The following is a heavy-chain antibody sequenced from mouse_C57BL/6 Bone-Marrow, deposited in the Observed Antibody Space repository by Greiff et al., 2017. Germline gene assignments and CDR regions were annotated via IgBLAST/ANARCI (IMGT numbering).Heavy chain of an antibody. CDR1: GYTFTSYW. CDR3: ARERDSNYPAWFAY. Sequence: QVQLQQSGAELVMPGASVKLSCKASGYTFTSYWMHWVKQRPGQGLEWIGEIDPSDSYTNYNQKFKGKSTLTVDKSSSTAYMQLSSLTSEDSAVYYCARERDSNYPAWFAYWGQGTLVTVSA. D-gene: IGHD2-5*01. V-gene: IGHV1-69*01. CDR2: IDPSDSYT. J-gene: IGHJ3*01.